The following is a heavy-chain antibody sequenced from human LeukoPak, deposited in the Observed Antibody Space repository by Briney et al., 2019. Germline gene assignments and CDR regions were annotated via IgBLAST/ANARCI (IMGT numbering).Heavy chain of an antibody. Sequence: GASVKVSCKASGDTFSSYAISWVRQAPGQGLEWMGGIIPIFGTANYAQKFQGRVTITADKSTSTAYMELSSLRSEDTAVYYCARDRVGYCSSTSCYHFDYWGQGTLVTVSS. CDR1: GDTFSSYA. CDR3: ARDRVGYCSSTSCYHFDY. CDR2: IIPIFGTA. J-gene: IGHJ4*02. D-gene: IGHD2-2*01. V-gene: IGHV1-69*06.